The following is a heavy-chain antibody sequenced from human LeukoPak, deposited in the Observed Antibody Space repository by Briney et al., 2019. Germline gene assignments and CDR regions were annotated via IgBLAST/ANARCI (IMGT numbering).Heavy chain of an antibody. CDR2: ISGSGGRT. J-gene: IGHJ3*02. D-gene: IGHD2-15*01. CDR3: AKDLRGSFPPDAFDI. CDR1: GFTFSSYA. Sequence: GGSLRLSCAASGFTFSSYAMSWVRQGPGKGLEWVSGISGSGGRTYYVASVKGRFTISRDNSKNTLYLQMNSLRAEDTAVYYCAKDLRGSFPPDAFDIWGQGTMVTVSS. V-gene: IGHV3-23*01.